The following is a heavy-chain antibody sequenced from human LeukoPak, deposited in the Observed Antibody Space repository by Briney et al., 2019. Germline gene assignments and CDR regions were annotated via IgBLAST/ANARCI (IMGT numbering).Heavy chain of an antibody. D-gene: IGHD3-16*01. J-gene: IGHJ4*02. CDR2: ISYDGSNK. CDR1: GFTFSSYA. V-gene: IGHV3-30*01. CDR3: ARDGQYDYVWGTEPIHFDY. Sequence: GGSLRLSCAASGFTFSSYAMHWVRQAPGKGLEWVAVISYDGSNKYYADSVKGRFTISRDNSKNTLYLQMNSLRAEDTAVYYCARDGQYDYVWGTEPIHFDYWGQGTLVTVSS.